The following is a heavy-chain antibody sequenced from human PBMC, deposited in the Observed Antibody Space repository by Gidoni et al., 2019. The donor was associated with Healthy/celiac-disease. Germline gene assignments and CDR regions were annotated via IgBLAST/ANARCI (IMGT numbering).Heavy chain of an antibody. D-gene: IGHD3-16*02. V-gene: IGHV1-69*10. Sequence: QVQLVQSGAEVKKPGSSVQVSCKASGGTFSSYAISWVRQAPGQGLEWMGGIIPILGIANYAQKFQGRVTITADKSTSTAYMELSSLRSEDTAVYYCARVIGLASNYYYGMDVWGQGTTVTVSS. J-gene: IGHJ6*02. CDR2: IIPILGIA. CDR3: ARVIGLASNYYYGMDV. CDR1: GGTFSSYA.